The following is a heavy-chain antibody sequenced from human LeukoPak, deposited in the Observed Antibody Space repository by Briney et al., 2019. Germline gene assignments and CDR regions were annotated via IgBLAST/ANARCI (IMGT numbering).Heavy chain of an antibody. V-gene: IGHV3-7*01. CDR1: GFTVSSNY. D-gene: IGHD3-9*01. CDR2: IKEDGSER. CDR3: ARQSLPRYYYYYMDV. J-gene: IGHJ6*03. Sequence: GGSLRLSCAASGFTVSSNYMNWVRQAPGQGLEWVANIKEDGSERYYVASVEGRFTISRDNAKNSVYVQMSSLKTEDTAVYYCARQSLPRYYYYYMDVWGKGTTVTVSS.